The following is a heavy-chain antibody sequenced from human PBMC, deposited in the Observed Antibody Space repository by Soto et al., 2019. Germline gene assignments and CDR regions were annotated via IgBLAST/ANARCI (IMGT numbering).Heavy chain of an antibody. J-gene: IGHJ4*02. CDR1: GITFNIYS. Sequence: GGSLRLSCAVSGITFNIYSMSWVRQAPGKGLEWVSSISGSGSYMNYAESLKGRFTISRDNAKNSVYLQMNSLRPEDTAVYYCTRDPSAGYTYGSVFDYWGQGTLVTVSS. V-gene: IGHV3-21*01. D-gene: IGHD5-18*01. CDR3: TRDPSAGYTYGSVFDY. CDR2: ISGSGSYM.